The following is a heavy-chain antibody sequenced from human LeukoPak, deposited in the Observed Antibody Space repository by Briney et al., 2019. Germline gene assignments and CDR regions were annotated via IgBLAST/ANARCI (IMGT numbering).Heavy chain of an antibody. V-gene: IGHV4-59*01. CDR2: IYYSGST. D-gene: IGHD3-22*01. CDR1: GGSISSYY. J-gene: IGHJ5*02. CDR3: ARVRAYYYDSSGWHWFDP. Sequence: PSETLSLTCTVSGGSISSYYWSWIRQPPGKGLEWIGYIYYSGSTNYNPSLKSRVTISVDTSKNQFSLKLSSVTAADTAVYYCARVRAYYYDSSGWHWFDPWGQGTLVTVSS.